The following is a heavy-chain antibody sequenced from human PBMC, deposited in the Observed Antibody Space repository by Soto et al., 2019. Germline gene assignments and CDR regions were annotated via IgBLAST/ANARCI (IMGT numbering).Heavy chain of an antibody. V-gene: IGHV3-23*01. CDR1: RITFSSYA. J-gene: IGHJ6*02. CDR2: ISNRGAST. CDR3: AKGPTIFGVVISYSFYYGLDV. D-gene: IGHD3-3*01. Sequence: EVQLLESGGVLVQPGGSLRLSCDASRITFSSYAMSWVRQAPGKGLEWVSAISNRGASTYSADSVKGRFTISRDTSKNTLYLQMNGLRAEDTAVYYCAKGPTIFGVVISYSFYYGLDVWGQGTTVTVSS.